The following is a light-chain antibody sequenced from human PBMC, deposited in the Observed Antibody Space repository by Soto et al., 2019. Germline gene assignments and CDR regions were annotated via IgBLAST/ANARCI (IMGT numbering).Light chain of an antibody. CDR1: QSVSSSY. J-gene: IGKJ4*01. Sequence: IVLTQSPGTLSLSPGERATLPCRASQSVSSSYLAWYQQKPGQAPRLLIYGASSRATDIPDRFSGSGSGTDFTLTISRLEPEDFAVYYCQQYGSSPLSFGGGTKVDIK. CDR3: QQYGSSPLS. V-gene: IGKV3-20*01. CDR2: GAS.